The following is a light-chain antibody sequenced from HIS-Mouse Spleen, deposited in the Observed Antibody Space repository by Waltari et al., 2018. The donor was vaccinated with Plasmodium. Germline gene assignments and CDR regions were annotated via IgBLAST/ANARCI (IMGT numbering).Light chain of an antibody. Sequence: SYVLTQPPSVSVAPGQTARITCGGNNIGSKSVHRYQQKPGQAPVLVVYDDSGRPSGIPERFSGSNSGNTATLTISRVEAGDEADYYCQVWDSSSDHPVFGGGTKLTVL. CDR3: QVWDSSSDHPV. CDR2: DDS. J-gene: IGLJ2*01. CDR1: NIGSKS. V-gene: IGLV3-21*02.